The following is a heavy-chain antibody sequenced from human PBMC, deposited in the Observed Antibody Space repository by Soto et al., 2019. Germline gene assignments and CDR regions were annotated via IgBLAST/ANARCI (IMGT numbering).Heavy chain of an antibody. J-gene: IGHJ5*02. Sequence: QLQLQESGPGLVKPSETLSLTCTVSGGSISSSSYYWGWIRQPPGKGLEWIGSIYYSGSTYYNPSLKSRVTSYLATCKCQFTLKLVSVPAADTAVYSCARHPHWFRGSGRHLRLSWFDPWGQGTLVTVSS. CDR3: ARHPHWFRGSGRHLRLSWFDP. V-gene: IGHV4-39*01. CDR2: IYYSGST. CDR1: GGSISSSSYY. D-gene: IGHD3-10*01.